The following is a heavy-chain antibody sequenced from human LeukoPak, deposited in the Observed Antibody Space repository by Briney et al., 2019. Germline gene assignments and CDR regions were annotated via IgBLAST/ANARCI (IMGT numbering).Heavy chain of an antibody. V-gene: IGHV3-11*01. J-gene: IGHJ3*02. CDR2: ISSSGSTI. Sequence: PGGSLRLSCAASGFPFSDSYFYWLRQAPGKGLEGVSYISSSGSTIYYADSVKGRFTISRDNAKNSLYLQMNSLRAEDTAVYYCATSGGYRNAFDIWGQGTMVTVSS. CDR3: ATSGGYRNAFDI. CDR1: GFPFSDSY. D-gene: IGHD6-19*01.